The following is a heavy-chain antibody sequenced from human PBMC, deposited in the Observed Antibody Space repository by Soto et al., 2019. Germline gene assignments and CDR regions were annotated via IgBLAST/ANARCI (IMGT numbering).Heavy chain of an antibody. CDR1: GGSISSYY. V-gene: IGHV4-59*01. Sequence: PSETLSLTCTVSGGSISSYYWSWIRQPPGKGLEWIGYIYYSGSTNYNPSLKSRVTISVDTSKNQFSLKLSSVTAADTAVYYCARAGVVVAATSIRFDPWGQGTLVTVSS. CDR3: ARAGVVVAATSIRFDP. D-gene: IGHD2-15*01. CDR2: IYYSGST. J-gene: IGHJ5*02.